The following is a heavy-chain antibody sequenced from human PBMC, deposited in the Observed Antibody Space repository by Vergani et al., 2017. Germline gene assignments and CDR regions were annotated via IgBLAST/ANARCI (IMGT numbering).Heavy chain of an antibody. J-gene: IGHJ4*02. Sequence: QVQLQESGPGLVKPSQTLSLTCTVSGGSISSGSYYWSWIRQPPGKGLEWIGEINHSGSTNYNPSLKSRVTISVDTSKNQFSLKLSSVTAADTAVYYCARGGSGWPLDYFDYWGQGTLVTVSS. V-gene: IGHV4-61*01. CDR1: GGSISSGSYY. D-gene: IGHD6-19*01. CDR2: INHSGST. CDR3: ARGGSGWPLDYFDY.